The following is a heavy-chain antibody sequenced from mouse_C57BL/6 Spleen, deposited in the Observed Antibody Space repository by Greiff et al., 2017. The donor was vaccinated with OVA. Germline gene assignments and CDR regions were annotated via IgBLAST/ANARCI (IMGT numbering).Heavy chain of an antibody. Sequence: QVQLQQPGAELVKPGASVKLSCKASGYTFTSYWMHWVKQRPGRGLEWIGRIDPNSGGTKYNEKFKSKATLTVDKPSSTAYMQLSSLTSEDSAVYYCARDDYDDDGTSWCAYWGQGTLVTVSA. CDR3: ARDDYDDDGTSWCAY. V-gene: IGHV1-72*01. CDR1: GYTFTSYW. J-gene: IGHJ3*01. D-gene: IGHD2-4*01. CDR2: IDPNSGGT.